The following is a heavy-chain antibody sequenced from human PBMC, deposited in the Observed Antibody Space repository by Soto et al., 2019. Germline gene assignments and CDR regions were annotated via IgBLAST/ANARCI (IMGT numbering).Heavy chain of an antibody. V-gene: IGHV3-23*01. CDR1: GFTFRNAW. J-gene: IGHJ4*02. CDR3: ATDPYSSGWSYYFDY. D-gene: IGHD6-19*01. Sequence: GGSLRLSCAASGFTFRNAWMSWVRQAPGKGLEWVSAISGSGGSTYYADSVKGRFTISRDNSKNTLYLQMNSLRAEDTAVYYCATDPYSSGWSYYFDYWGQGTLVTVSS. CDR2: ISGSGGST.